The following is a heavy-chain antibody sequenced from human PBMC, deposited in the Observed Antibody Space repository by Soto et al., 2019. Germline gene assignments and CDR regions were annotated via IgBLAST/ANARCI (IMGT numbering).Heavy chain of an antibody. Sequence: AGGSLRLSCEVSGISFSNYAMSWVRQAPGGGLEWVSGISASGGITDYTDSVKGRFTISRDISKNTVFLQMDNLRAEDTAMYFCAKDPGQVVDTILPSSWGQGTMVTVSS. V-gene: IGHV3-23*01. D-gene: IGHD5-12*01. CDR1: GISFSNYA. CDR2: ISASGGIT. CDR3: AKDPGQVVDTILPSS. J-gene: IGHJ3*01.